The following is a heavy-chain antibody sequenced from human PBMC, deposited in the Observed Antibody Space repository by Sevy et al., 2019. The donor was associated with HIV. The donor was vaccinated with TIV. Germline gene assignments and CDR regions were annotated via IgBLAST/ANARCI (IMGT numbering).Heavy chain of an antibody. Sequence: LLQLSETLSLTCSVSGGSISSYFWTWVRQSPGKGLEWIGNIYFTGNTDYSPSLKSRVTLSLDTSKSQFSLTLKSVTAADTAIYFCARDSTTRPRVLDYWGQGTLVTVSS. CDR1: GGSISSYF. D-gene: IGHD1-1*01. CDR3: ARDSTTRPRVLDY. CDR2: IYFTGNT. J-gene: IGHJ4*02. V-gene: IGHV4-59*01.